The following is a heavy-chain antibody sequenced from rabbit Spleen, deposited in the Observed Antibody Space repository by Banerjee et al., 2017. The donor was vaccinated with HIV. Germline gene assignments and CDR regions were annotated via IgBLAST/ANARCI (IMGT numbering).Heavy chain of an antibody. V-gene: IGHV1S40*01. CDR1: GFSFSNGYY. D-gene: IGHD2-1*01. Sequence: QSLEESGGDLVKPGTSLTLTCTASGFSFSNGYYMWWVRQAPGKGLEWIAGIYAGSSGTTYYASWAKGRFTISKTSSTTVTLQMTSLTAADTATYFCARGSATMTLVITGYYLSLWGQGTLVTVS. CDR2: IYAGSSGTT. J-gene: IGHJ3*01. CDR3: ARGSATMTLVITGYYLSL.